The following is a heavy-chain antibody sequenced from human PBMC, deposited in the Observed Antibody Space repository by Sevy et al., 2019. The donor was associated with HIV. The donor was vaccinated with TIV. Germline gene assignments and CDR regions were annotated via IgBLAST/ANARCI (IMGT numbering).Heavy chain of an antibody. CDR3: AREAGYYGSGSYRFFDL. V-gene: IGHV4-61*02. J-gene: IGHJ2*01. CDR2: IFPSGST. D-gene: IGHD3-10*01. CDR1: GGSITSGSYY. Sequence: SETLSLTCTVSGGSITSGSYYFTWIWQPAGKRLEWIGRIFPSGSTDYNPSLKSRITMSVDTSKNQFSLNLRSVTATDTAVYYCAREAGYYGSGSYRFFDLWGRGTLVTVSS.